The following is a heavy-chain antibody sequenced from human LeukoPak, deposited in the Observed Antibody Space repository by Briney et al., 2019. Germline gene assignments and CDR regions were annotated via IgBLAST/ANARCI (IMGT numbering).Heavy chain of an antibody. CDR1: GDTFSNYA. Sequence: GASVKVSCKASGDTFSNYAINWVRQAPGQGLEWVGGILPIIGSTRNAQQLQDRVTITADESTNTVYMELTSLRSEDTAIYFCARAHFSAYYGSEWGQGTLVTVSS. CDR2: ILPIIGST. V-gene: IGHV1-69*13. CDR3: ARAHFSAYYGSE. J-gene: IGHJ4*02. D-gene: IGHD3-10*01.